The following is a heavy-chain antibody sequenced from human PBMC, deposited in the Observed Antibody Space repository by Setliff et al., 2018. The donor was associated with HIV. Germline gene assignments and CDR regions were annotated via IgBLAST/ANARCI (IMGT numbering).Heavy chain of an antibody. D-gene: IGHD2-15*01. CDR3: TRDTGGGGFPMDV. CDR2: IFSSGIT. J-gene: IGHJ6*03. CDR1: GDSISSGAYY. Sequence: PSETLSLTCSVSGDSISSGAYYWSWIRQHPVKGLEWIGYIFSSGITYYSPSLHSRVTISLDTSKNQLSLNLTSITAADTAVYYCTRDTGGGGFPMDVWGKGTTVTVSS. V-gene: IGHV4-31*03.